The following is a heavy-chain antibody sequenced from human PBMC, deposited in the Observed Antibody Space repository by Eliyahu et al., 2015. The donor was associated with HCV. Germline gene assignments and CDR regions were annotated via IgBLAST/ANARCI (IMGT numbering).Heavy chain of an antibody. CDR3: ARATYDNSGYYYFDY. CDR2: ISGSGSPI. J-gene: IGHJ4*02. D-gene: IGHD3-22*01. V-gene: IGHV3-11*01. Sequence: QVQLVESGGGLVKPGGSLRLSCAASGFTFSDYYMTWIRQAPGKGLEWVSYISGSGSPIYYADSVKGRFTISTDSAKNSLYVQMNSLTAEDTAVYYCARATYDNSGYYYFDYWGQGTLVTVSS. CDR1: GFTFSDYY.